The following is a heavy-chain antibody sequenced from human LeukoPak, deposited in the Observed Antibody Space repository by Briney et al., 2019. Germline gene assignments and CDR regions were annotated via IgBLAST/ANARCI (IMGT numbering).Heavy chain of an antibody. CDR3: ARAYSSSWPMYYYYGMDV. CDR2: ISSSGSTI. CDR1: GFTFSSYE. Sequence: GGSLRLSCAASGFTFSSYEMNWVRQAPGKGLEWVSYISSSGSTIYYADSVKGRFTISRDNAKNSLYLQTNSLRAEDTAVYYCARAYSSSWPMYYYYGMDVWGQGTTVTVSS. J-gene: IGHJ6*02. D-gene: IGHD6-13*01. V-gene: IGHV3-48*03.